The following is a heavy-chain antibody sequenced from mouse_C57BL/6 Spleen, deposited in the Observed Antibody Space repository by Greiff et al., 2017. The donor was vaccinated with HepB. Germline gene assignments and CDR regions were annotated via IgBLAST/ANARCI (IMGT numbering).Heavy chain of an antibody. CDR3: TRFDYGNYAWFAY. Sequence: QVQLKQSGAELVRPGASVTLSCKASGYTFTDYEMHWVKQTPVHGLEWIGAIDPETGGTAYNQKFKGKAILTADKSSSTAYMELRSLTSEDSAVYYCTRFDYGNYAWFAYWGQGTLVTVSA. CDR1: GYTFTDYE. J-gene: IGHJ3*01. D-gene: IGHD2-1*01. V-gene: IGHV1-15*01. CDR2: IDPETGGT.